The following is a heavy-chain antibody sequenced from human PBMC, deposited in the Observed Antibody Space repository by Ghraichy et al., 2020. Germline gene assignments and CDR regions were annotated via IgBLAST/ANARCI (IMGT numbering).Heavy chain of an antibody. Sequence: SETLSLTCTVSGGSISSGDYYWSWIRQPPRKGLEWIGYIYYSGITYYNPSLQSRVTISVDTSKNQFSLKLSSVTAADTAVYYCARADTYYYGSGSYFDPWGQGTLVTVSS. V-gene: IGHV4-30-4*01. CDR2: IYYSGIT. J-gene: IGHJ5*02. D-gene: IGHD3-10*01. CDR1: GGSISSGDYY. CDR3: ARADTYYYGSGSYFDP.